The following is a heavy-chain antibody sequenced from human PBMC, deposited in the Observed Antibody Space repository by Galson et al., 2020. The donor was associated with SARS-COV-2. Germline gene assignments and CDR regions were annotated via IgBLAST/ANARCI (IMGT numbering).Heavy chain of an antibody. D-gene: IGHD2-21*02. V-gene: IGHV3-11*04. CDR3: ARVPPFYCDKTNCYSLDV. J-gene: IGHJ6*04. Sequence: GGSLRLSCAASGFTFSDYYMSWIRQAPGKGLEWFSYISSSGSTIYYADSVKGRFTISRDNAKNSLYLQMNSLRAEDTAVYYCARVPPFYCDKTNCYSLDVWGKGTTVTVSS. CDR2: ISSSGSTI. CDR1: GFTFSDYY.